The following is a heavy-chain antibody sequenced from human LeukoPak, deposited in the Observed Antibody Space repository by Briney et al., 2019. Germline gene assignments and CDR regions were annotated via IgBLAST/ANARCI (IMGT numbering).Heavy chain of an antibody. V-gene: IGHV3-21*01. CDR1: GFTFSSYS. CDR3: ARPTGRYSYEDAFDI. Sequence: AGGSLRLSCAVSGFTFSSYSMNWVRQAAGKGMEWVSSISSSRRNINYADYVKGRFTISRDNAKNSLYMQMNRLRAEDTAVYYCARPTGRYSYEDAFDIWGHGTMVTVSS. D-gene: IGHD5-18*01. CDR2: ISSSRRNI. J-gene: IGHJ3*02.